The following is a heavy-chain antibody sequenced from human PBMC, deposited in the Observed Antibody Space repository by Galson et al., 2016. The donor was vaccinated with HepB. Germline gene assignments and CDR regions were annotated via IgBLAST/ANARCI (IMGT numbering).Heavy chain of an antibody. V-gene: IGHV3-15*01. CDR1: GITFNNAW. J-gene: IGHJ4*02. D-gene: IGHD2-15*01. CDR3: ATAGYDIGWYFDY. CDR2: IKSRRDRGTT. Sequence: SLRLSCAVSGITFNNAWMSWVRQAPGKGLEWVGRIKSRRDRGTTDYTAPVKGRFTISRDDSKNTLYLHMDSLKTEDTGVYYCATAGYDIGWYFDYWGLGTLVTVSS.